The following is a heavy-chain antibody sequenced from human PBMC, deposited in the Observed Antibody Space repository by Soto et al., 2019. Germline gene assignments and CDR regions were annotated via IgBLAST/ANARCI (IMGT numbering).Heavy chain of an antibody. CDR2: INPYSGGA. D-gene: IGHD3-10*01. J-gene: IGHJ5*02. Sequence: AAVKVSSKASGYTFTGYFMHWVRQAPGQVLEWMGWINPYSGGADYAQSFQGRVTMTRDTSISTVYMELSRLRFDDTAVYYCASVIRGAYYNPRLGTWGQGTVVTVYS. CDR1: GYTFTGYF. CDR3: ASVIRGAYYNPRLGT. V-gene: IGHV1-2*02.